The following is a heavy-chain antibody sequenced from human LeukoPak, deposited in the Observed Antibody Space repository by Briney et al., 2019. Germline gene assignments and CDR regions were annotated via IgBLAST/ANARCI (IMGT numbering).Heavy chain of an antibody. D-gene: IGHD5-24*01. CDR3: AKDRSRDGYNPTSGHFDY. Sequence: GGSLRLSCAASGLTVSSNYMTWARHPPEKGLEWVSFIYSGGGTYYADSVKGRFTISRDNSKNTLYLQMNSLGAEDTAVYYCAKDRSRDGYNPTSGHFDYWGQGTLVTVSS. J-gene: IGHJ4*02. V-gene: IGHV3-66*02. CDR1: GLTVSSNY. CDR2: IYSGGGT.